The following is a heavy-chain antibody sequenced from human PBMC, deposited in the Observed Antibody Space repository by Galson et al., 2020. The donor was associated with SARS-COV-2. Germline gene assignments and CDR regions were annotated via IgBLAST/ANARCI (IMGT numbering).Heavy chain of an antibody. CDR3: GRIDSSGCRGNY. J-gene: IGHJ4*02. D-gene: IGHD6-19*01. CDR2: TDWDGYK. Sequence: ESGPPLVKPTQTVTLTCTFSGFSLTTSGMCVNWIRQPPGKALEWLARTDWDGYKYYSTSLKTRLTISKDTSKNQVVLTMTDMDPVDTATYYCGRIDSSGCRGNYWGQGTPVTVSS. V-gene: IGHV2-70*11. CDR1: GFSLTTSGMC.